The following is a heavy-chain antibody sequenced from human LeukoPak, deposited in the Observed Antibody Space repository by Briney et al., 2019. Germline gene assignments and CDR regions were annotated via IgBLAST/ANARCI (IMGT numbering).Heavy chain of an antibody. D-gene: IGHD3-3*01. J-gene: IGHJ4*02. Sequence: GGSLRLSCAASGFTFNTYGMHWVRQAPGKGLEWVAFIRYDGSEKYYADSVKGRFTISRDNSKNTLYLQMNSLRAEDTAVYYCAKDHSTPYYDFWSGYRGGYFDYWGQGTLVTVSS. V-gene: IGHV3-30*02. CDR3: AKDHSTPYYDFWSGYRGGYFDY. CDR2: IRYDGSEK. CDR1: GFTFNTYG.